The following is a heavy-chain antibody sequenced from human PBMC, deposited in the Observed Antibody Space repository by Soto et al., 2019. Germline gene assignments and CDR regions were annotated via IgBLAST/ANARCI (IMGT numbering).Heavy chain of an antibody. V-gene: IGHV3-33*01. Sequence: GGALKLSWAALGFTCSIYGMHWVRQAPGKGLEWVAVIWYDGSNKYYADSVKGRFTISRDNSKNTRCLQMNSLRAEDTAVYYCARGLGSSWYYFDYWGQGTPVTVS. J-gene: IGHJ4*02. CDR2: IWYDGSNK. CDR3: ARGLGSSWYYFDY. D-gene: IGHD6-13*01. CDR1: GFTCSIYG.